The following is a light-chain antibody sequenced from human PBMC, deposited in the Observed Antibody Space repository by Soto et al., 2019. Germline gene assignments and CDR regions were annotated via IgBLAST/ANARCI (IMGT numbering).Light chain of an antibody. CDR1: QTISSW. Sequence: EIQMTQSPSTLSGSVGDSVTITCRASQTISSWLAWYQQKPGKAPKLLIYKASTLKSGVPSRFSGSGSGTEFTLRINSLQPEDFGTYYCQQLNSYPITFGQGTRLEIK. J-gene: IGKJ5*01. V-gene: IGKV1-5*03. CDR2: KAS. CDR3: QQLNSYPIT.